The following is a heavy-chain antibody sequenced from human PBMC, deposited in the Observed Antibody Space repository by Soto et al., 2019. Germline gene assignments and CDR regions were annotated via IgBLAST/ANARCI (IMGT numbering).Heavy chain of an antibody. CDR2: ISGSEI. CDR3: ARDPVCSGGSCYDY. V-gene: IGHV3-23*01. Sequence: GGSLRLSCAASGFTFSSYAMSWVRQAPGKGLEWVSAISGSEIYYVDSVKGRFTISRDNAENSLYLQMNSLRAEDTAVYYCARDPVCSGGSCYDYWGQGTLVTVSS. CDR1: GFTFSSYA. D-gene: IGHD2-15*01. J-gene: IGHJ4*02.